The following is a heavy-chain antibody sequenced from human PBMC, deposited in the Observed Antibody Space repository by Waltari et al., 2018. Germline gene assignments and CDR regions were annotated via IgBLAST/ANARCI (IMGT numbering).Heavy chain of an antibody. D-gene: IGHD2-2*01. Sequence: VQLMESGGGLVQPGGSLRLSCTASGFTFLDHYMDWVRQAQGKGLEWIGRSRNKAKSHTTEYAASVRGRFTISRSDSEDSLYLQMNGLKTEDTGVYYCARDLPAAVHWGQGTLVVVSS. CDR1: GFTFLDHY. CDR3: ARDLPAAVH. CDR2: SRNKAKSHTT. V-gene: IGHV3-72*01. J-gene: IGHJ4*02.